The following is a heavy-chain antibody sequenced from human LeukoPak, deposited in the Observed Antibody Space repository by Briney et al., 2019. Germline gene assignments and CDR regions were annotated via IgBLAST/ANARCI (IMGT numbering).Heavy chain of an antibody. CDR1: GGSISSSSYY. D-gene: IGHD5-24*01. CDR2: INHSGST. Sequence: SETLSLTCTVSGGSISSSSYYWGWIRQPPGKGLEWIGEINHSGSTNYNPSLKSRVTISVDTSKNQFSLKLSSVTAADTAVYYCARGLKYMGWLPWAVHWGQGTLVTVSS. V-gene: IGHV4-39*07. J-gene: IGHJ4*02. CDR3: ARGLKYMGWLPWAVH.